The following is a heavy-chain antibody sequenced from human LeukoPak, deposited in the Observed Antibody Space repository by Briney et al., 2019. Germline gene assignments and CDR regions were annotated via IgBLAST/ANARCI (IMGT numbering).Heavy chain of an antibody. V-gene: IGHV4-39*01. CDR1: GGSISSSSYY. J-gene: IGHJ2*01. Sequence: SETLSLTCTVSGGSISSSSYYWGWIRQPPGKGLEWSGSIYYSGSTYYNPSLKSRVTISVDTSKNQFSLKLSSVTAADTAMYYCARRITIFGVVINWYFDLWGRGTLVTVSS. CDR2: IYYSGST. CDR3: ARRITIFGVVINWYFDL. D-gene: IGHD3-3*01.